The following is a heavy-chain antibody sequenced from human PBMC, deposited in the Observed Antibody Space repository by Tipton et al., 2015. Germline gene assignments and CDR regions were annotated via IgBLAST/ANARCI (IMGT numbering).Heavy chain of an antibody. CDR3: ARHDFWSGYYEDAFDI. CDR1: GGSINSTNW. CDR2: IFHSGNT. V-gene: IGHV4-4*02. J-gene: IGHJ3*02. D-gene: IGHD3-3*01. Sequence: TLSLTCAVSGGSINSTNWWSWVRQPPGKGLEWIGEIFHSGNTNYNPSLRSRLTISVDKSKNQFSLKLSSVTAADPAVYYCARHDFWSGYYEDAFDIWGQGTMVTVSS.